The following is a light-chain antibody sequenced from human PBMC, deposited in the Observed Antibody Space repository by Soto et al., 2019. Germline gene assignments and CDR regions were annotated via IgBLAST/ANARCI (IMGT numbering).Light chain of an antibody. CDR2: DVS. CDR1: SSDVGAYNY. V-gene: IGLV2-14*01. Sequence: QAVVTQPASVSGSPGQSITISCAGTSSDVGAYNYVSWYQQHPGKAPKLMIYDVSYRPSGVSNRFSGSKSGNTASLTISGLQAEDEADYYCSSYTNSRTLVFGGGTKLTVL. CDR3: SSYTNSRTLV. J-gene: IGLJ2*01.